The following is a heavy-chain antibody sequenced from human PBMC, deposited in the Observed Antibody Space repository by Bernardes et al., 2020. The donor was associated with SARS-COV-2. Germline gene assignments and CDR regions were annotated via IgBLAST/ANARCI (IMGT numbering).Heavy chain of an antibody. D-gene: IGHD6-13*01. Sequence: GSLRLSCSASGFTFSSYSMNWVRRAPGKGLEWVSYISSSCGTIYYADSVKGRFTISRDNAKNSLYLQMNSLRAEDTAVYYCAVPGIAAAGKGYFYGMDVWGQGTTVVVSS. CDR1: GFTFSSYS. V-gene: IGHV3-48*01. CDR2: ISSSCGTI. CDR3: AVPGIAAAGKGYFYGMDV. J-gene: IGHJ6*02.